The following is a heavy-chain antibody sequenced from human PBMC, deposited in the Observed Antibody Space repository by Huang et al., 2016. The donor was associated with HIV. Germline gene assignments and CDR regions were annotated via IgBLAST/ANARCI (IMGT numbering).Heavy chain of an antibody. CDR3: ARGQLGSYGDYDVLY. CDR2: IIPRLGTP. J-gene: IGHJ4*02. D-gene: IGHD4-17*01. Sequence: QVQLVQSGAEVKTPGSSVKVSCKASGGTFSKYAISWVRQAPGQGLEWRGGIIPRLGTPNYARKFQGRVTSTADDSTSTTYVEVSSLRSEDTALYYCARGQLGSYGDYDVLYWGQGTLVTVSS. V-gene: IGHV1-69*13. CDR1: GGTFSKYA.